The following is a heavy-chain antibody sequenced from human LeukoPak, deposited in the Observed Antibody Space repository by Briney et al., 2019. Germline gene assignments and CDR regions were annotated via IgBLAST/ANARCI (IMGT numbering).Heavy chain of an antibody. D-gene: IGHD1-26*01. V-gene: IGHV4-61*02. Sequence: SETLSLTCTLSGDFITSDTYSWSWIRQPAGMQLELIGRIYTTGTTNYNPSLRSRVTMSIDTSKNQFSLKLNSVTAADTAVYYCARSWYNGNYHGAFNMWDEGTMVTVTS. CDR1: GDFITSDTYS. CDR3: ARSWYNGNYHGAFNM. CDR2: IYTTGTT. J-gene: IGHJ3*02.